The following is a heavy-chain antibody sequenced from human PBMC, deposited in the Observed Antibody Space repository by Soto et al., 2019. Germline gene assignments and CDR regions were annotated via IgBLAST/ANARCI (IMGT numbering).Heavy chain of an antibody. V-gene: IGHV5-10-1*01. CDR2: IDPSDSYT. Sequence: GEPLKISCKGSGYSFTSYWISWVRQMPGKGLEWMGRIDPSDSYTNYSPSFQGHVTISADKSISTAYLQWSSLKASDTAMYYCARDPGRGYDFWSGYSYYYYGMDVWRQGTTVTVSS. D-gene: IGHD3-3*01. CDR3: ARDPGRGYDFWSGYSYYYYGMDV. J-gene: IGHJ6*02. CDR1: GYSFTSYW.